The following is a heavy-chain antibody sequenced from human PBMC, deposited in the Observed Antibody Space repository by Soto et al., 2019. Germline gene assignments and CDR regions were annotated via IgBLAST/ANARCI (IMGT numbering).Heavy chain of an antibody. CDR1: GGSISSSSFH. V-gene: IGHV4-39*01. D-gene: IGHD6-13*01. J-gene: IGHJ5*02. CDR3: TRRERAAGSDWWFHP. CDR2: IHYSGST. Sequence: QLQLQESGPGLVKPSETLSLTCTVSGGSISSSSFHWGWIRQPPGKGLEWIGSIHYSGSTYYSPLLKSRVTISVDTYKNQFSLKLSSETAADTAVNYCTRRERAAGSDWWFHPWGQGTLVTVSS.